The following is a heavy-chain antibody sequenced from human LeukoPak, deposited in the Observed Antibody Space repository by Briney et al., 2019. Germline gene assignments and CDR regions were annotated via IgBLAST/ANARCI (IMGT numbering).Heavy chain of an antibody. CDR3: ARDRGGRGLDY. D-gene: IGHD4-23*01. Sequence: GGCLRLSYAASGFTFSSSGMNWVRQAPGKGLEWVSSISSTGNYIYYTESMKGRFTISRDNAKNSLFLQMNSLRAEDTAVYYCARDRGGRGLDYWGQGTLVTVSS. CDR1: GFTFSSSG. CDR2: ISSTGNYI. J-gene: IGHJ4*02. V-gene: IGHV3-21*06.